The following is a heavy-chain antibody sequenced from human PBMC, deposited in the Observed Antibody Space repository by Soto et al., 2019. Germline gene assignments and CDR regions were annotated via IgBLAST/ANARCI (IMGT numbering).Heavy chain of an antibody. V-gene: IGHV4-59*01. CDR2: IYYSGST. CDR1: GGSISSYY. J-gene: IGHJ5*02. CDR3: AREGGTRWSGYRNWFDP. D-gene: IGHD3-3*01. Sequence: SETLSLTCTVSGGSISSYYCSWIRQPPWKGLEWIGYIYYSGSTNYNPSLKSRVTISVDTSKNQFSLKLSSVTAADTAVYYCAREGGTRWSGYRNWFDPWGQGTLVTVSS.